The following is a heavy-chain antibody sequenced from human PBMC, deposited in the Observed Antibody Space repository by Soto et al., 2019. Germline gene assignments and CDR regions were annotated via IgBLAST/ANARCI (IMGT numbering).Heavy chain of an antibody. CDR3: ARSVTIRRVDAFDI. CDR1: GFTFSSYS. J-gene: IGHJ3*02. CDR2: ISSSSSYI. V-gene: IGHV3-21*01. Sequence: PGGSLRLSCAASGFTFSSYSMNWVRQAPGKGLEWVSSISSSSSYIYYADSVKGRFTISRGNAKNSLYLQMNSLRAEDTAVYYCARSVTIRRVDAFDIWGQGTMVTVSS. D-gene: IGHD4-17*01.